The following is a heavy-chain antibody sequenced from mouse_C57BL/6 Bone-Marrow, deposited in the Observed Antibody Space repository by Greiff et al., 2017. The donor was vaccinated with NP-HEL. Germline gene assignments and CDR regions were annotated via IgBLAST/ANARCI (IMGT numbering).Heavy chain of an antibody. Sequence: VQLQQSGAELVRPGASVKLSCTASGFNIKDDYMHWVKQRPEQGLEWIGWIDPENGDTEYASKFQGKATITADTSSNTAYLQLNSLTSEDTAVYYCTTSWLLTVGYWGQGTTLTVSS. V-gene: IGHV14-4*01. D-gene: IGHD2-3*01. J-gene: IGHJ2*01. CDR3: TTSWLLTVGY. CDR2: IDPENGDT. CDR1: GFNIKDDY.